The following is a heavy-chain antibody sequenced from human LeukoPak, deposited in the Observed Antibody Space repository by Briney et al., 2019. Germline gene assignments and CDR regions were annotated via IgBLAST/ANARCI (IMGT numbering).Heavy chain of an antibody. CDR1: GGSFSGYY. CDR2: INHSGST. J-gene: IGHJ4*02. Sequence: PSETLSLTCAVYGGSFSGYYWSWIRQPPGKGLEWIGEINHSGSTNYNPSLKSRVTISVDTSKNQFSLKLSSVTAADTAVYYCARGPSRSVPEGNFDYWGQGTLVTVSS. CDR3: ARGPSRSVPEGNFDY. V-gene: IGHV4-34*01.